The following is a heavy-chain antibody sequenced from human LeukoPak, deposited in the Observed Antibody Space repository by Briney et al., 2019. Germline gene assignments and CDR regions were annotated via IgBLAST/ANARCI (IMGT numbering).Heavy chain of an antibody. Sequence: ASVKVSCKASGYTFTGYYMHWVRQAPGQGLKWMGWINPNSGGTNYAQKFQGRVTMTRDTSISTAYMELSRLRSDDTAVYYCARATGSGRKPFDYWGQGTLVTVSS. CDR1: GYTFTGYY. CDR3: ARATGSGRKPFDY. D-gene: IGHD3-10*01. J-gene: IGHJ4*02. V-gene: IGHV1-2*02. CDR2: INPNSGGT.